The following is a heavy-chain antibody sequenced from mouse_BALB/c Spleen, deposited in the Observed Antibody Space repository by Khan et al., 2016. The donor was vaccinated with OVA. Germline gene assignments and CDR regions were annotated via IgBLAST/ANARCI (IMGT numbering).Heavy chain of an antibody. CDR2: VSTGGSYT. CDR3: TRLAYYYDSWGFAY. D-gene: IGHD1-1*01. Sequence: EVMLVESGGDLVKPGGSLKLSCAASGFTFSTYGMSWVRQAPDKRLEWVATVSTGGSYTYYPDSVKGRFTISRDTPKNTLYLQMNGLRYEDTAMFYSTRLAYYYDSWGFAYWGQGTLVTVSA. V-gene: IGHV5-6*01. J-gene: IGHJ3*01. CDR1: GFTFSTYG.